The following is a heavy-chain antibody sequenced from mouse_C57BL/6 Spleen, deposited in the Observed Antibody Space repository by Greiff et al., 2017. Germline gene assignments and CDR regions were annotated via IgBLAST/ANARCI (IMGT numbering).Heavy chain of an antibody. CDR2: IYPGDGDT. V-gene: IGHV1-82*01. CDR1: GYAFSSSW. J-gene: IGHJ1*03. CDR3: ACSAAYIEDWYFDV. Sequence: QVQLKESGPELVKPGASVKLSCKASGYAFSSSWMNWVKQRPGKGLEWIGRIYPGDGDTNYHGKFKGKATMTADNSSSTAYLQLSSLTSEASAVDLCACSAAYIEDWYFDVWGKGTTVTVSS.